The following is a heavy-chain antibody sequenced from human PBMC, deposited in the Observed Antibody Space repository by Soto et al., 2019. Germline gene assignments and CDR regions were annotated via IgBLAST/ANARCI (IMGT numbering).Heavy chain of an antibody. D-gene: IGHD2-21*02. Sequence: QLQLQESDSGLVKASQTLSLTCAVSGGAITGGGYSWSWIRQPPGKALEWIGHIYSSGNAYYSPSLKSRVTISIERSKNLFSLKVTSVTAADTAMYYCARRLPLSGGPFDIWGRGTMVPVSS. CDR2: IYSSGNA. V-gene: IGHV4-30-2*01. CDR3: ARRLPLSGGPFDI. J-gene: IGHJ3*02. CDR1: GGAITGGGYS.